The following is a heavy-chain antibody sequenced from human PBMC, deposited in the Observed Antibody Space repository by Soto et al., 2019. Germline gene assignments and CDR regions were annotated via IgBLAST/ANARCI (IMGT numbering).Heavy chain of an antibody. V-gene: IGHV1-69*01. Sequence: QVQLVQSGAEVKKPGSSVRVSCKTSGGTFRNYAVIWVRQAPGHGLECMGGIIPMFGTANYAQKFQGRVTITADESTSTAYMELTSVRSEDTAVYFCARALDSGPLPDAFDIWGQGTMVTVSS. CDR3: ARALDSGPLPDAFDI. J-gene: IGHJ3*02. CDR1: GGTFRNYA. CDR2: IIPMFGTA. D-gene: IGHD6-19*01.